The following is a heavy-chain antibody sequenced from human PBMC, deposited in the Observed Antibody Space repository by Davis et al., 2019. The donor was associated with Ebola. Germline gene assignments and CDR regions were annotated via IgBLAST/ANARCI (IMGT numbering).Heavy chain of an antibody. D-gene: IGHD1-26*01. CDR3: STEGESYFSDY. CDR1: GFTFSGSA. Sequence: GESLKISCAASGFTFSGSAMHWVRQASGKGLEWVGRIRSKANSYATAYAASVKGRFTISRDDSKNTAYLQMNSLKTEDTAVYYCSTEGESYFSDYWGQGTLVTVSS. V-gene: IGHV3-73*01. J-gene: IGHJ4*02. CDR2: IRSKANSYAT.